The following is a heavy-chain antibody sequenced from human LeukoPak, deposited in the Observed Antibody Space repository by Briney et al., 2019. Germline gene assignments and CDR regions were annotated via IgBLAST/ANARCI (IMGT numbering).Heavy chain of an antibody. CDR3: ARRSAAKDAFDI. CDR2: INSDGGST. CDR1: GFTFSSYW. Sequence: GGSLRLSCVASGFTFSSYWMHWVRQAPGKGLVWASRINSDGGSTSYTDSVKGRFTISRDNAKNTLYLQMNSLRAEDTAVYYCARRSAAKDAFDIWGQGTKVTVSS. D-gene: IGHD6-25*01. J-gene: IGHJ3*02. V-gene: IGHV3-74*01.